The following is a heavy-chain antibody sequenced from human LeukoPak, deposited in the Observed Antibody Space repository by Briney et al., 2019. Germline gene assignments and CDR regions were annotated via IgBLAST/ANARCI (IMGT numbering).Heavy chain of an antibody. V-gene: IGHV3-23*01. Sequence: GGSLRLSCAASGLTFSSYAMSWVRQAPGKGLEWVSAISGSGGSTYYADSVKGRFTISRDNSKNTLYLQMNSLRAEDTAVYYCATDRLYGDYDSFFDYWGQGTLVTVSS. CDR2: ISGSGGST. J-gene: IGHJ4*02. D-gene: IGHD4-17*01. CDR3: ATDRLYGDYDSFFDY. CDR1: GLTFSSYA.